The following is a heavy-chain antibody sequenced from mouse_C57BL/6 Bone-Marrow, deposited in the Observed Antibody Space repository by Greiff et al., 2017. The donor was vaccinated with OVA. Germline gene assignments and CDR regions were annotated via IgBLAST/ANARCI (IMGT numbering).Heavy chain of an antibody. V-gene: IGHV2-2*01. J-gene: IGHJ3*01. CDR1: GFSLTSYG. CDR2: IWSGGST. D-gene: IGHD2-1*01. Sequence: QVQLKESGPGLVQPSQSLSITCTVSGFSLTSYGVHWVRQSPGKGLEWLGVIWSGGSTDYNAAFISRLSISKDNSKSQVFFKMNSLQADDTAIYYCARDNYYGNYDWFAYWGQGTLVTVSA. CDR3: ARDNYYGNYDWFAY.